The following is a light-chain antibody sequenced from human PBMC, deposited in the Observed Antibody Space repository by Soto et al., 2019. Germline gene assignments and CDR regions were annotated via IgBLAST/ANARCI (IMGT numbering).Light chain of an antibody. CDR3: LQHNFYPPT. Sequence: DIQMTQSPSAMSASVGDRVTITCRASQGIHKYLAWFQQKPGKVPKRLIYGASNLQSGVPSRFSGSGSGTEFTLTISSLQPEDFATYYCLQHNFYPPTYGQGTRPE. CDR2: GAS. V-gene: IGKV1-17*03. CDR1: QGIHKY. J-gene: IGKJ5*01.